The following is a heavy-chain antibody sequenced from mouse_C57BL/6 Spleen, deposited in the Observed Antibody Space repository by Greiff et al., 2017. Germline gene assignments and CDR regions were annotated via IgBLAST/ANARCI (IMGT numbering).Heavy chain of an antibody. J-gene: IGHJ2*01. D-gene: IGHD2-1*01. CDR1: GYTFTSYW. CDR3: AREICYGLDN. CDR2: IHPNSGST. Sequence: QVQLQQSGAELVKPGASVKLSCKASGYTFTSYWMHWVKQRPGQGLEWIGMIHPNSGSTNYKEKFKSKATLTVDKSSSTAYMQLSSLTSEDSAVYYCAREICYGLDNGGQSATHTVSS. V-gene: IGHV1-64*01.